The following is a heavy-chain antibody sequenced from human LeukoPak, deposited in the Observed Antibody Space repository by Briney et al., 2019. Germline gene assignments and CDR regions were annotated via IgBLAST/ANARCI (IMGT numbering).Heavy chain of an antibody. CDR2: IYYSGNT. V-gene: IGHV4-39*01. D-gene: IGHD2-2*01. Sequence: SETLSLTCTVSGGSISSSSYYWGWIRQPPGKGLEWIGSIYYSGNTYYNPSLKSRVTISVDTSKNQFSLKLSSVTAADTAVYYCAQEYCSSTSCSGTTDYWGQGTLVTVSS. J-gene: IGHJ4*02. CDR1: GGSISSSSYY. CDR3: AQEYCSSTSCSGTTDY.